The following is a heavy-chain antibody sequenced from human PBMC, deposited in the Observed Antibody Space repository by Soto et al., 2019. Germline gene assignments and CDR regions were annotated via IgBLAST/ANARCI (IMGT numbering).Heavy chain of an antibody. CDR3: ARDRLTRAWHDSFDI. V-gene: IGHV3-7*05. Sequence: EVRLVESGGGLVQPGGSLRLSCAASGFTFGGSWMTWVRQAPGKGLEWVANIKQDGSEKYYGDSVRGRFTISRDNAKSSLYLQMTSLRAEDTAVYYCARDRLTRAWHDSFDIWGQGTRVTVSS. D-gene: IGHD3-16*01. CDR1: GFTFGGSW. CDR2: IKQDGSEK. J-gene: IGHJ3*02.